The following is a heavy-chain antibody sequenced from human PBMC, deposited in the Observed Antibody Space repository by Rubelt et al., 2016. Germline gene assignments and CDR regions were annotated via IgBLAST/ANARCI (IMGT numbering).Heavy chain of an antibody. Sequence: QLQLQESGPGLVEPSETLSLTCTVSGGSISSSSYYWGWIRQPPGKGLEWIGSIYYSGSTYYNPSLKSRVTISVDTSKNQFSLKVYSVTAADTAVDYCARTYRYYSDYWGQGTLVTVSS. CDR2: IYYSGST. D-gene: IGHD1-26*01. CDR1: GGSISSSSYY. J-gene: IGHJ4*02. CDR3: ARTYRYYSDY. V-gene: IGHV4-39*07.